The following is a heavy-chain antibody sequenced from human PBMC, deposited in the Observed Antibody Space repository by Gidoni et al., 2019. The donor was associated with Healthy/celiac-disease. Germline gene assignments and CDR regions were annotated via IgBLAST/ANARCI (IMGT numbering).Heavy chain of an antibody. Sequence: EVQLLESGGGLVQPGGSLRLSCAASGFTFSSYAMSWVRQAPGKGLEWVSAISGSGGSTYYADSVKGRFTISRDNSKNTLYLQMNSLRAEDTAVYYCAKGDYYDSSGYGHFDYWGQGTLVTVSS. CDR1: GFTFSSYA. J-gene: IGHJ4*02. CDR2: ISGSGGST. V-gene: IGHV3-23*01. CDR3: AKGDYYDSSGYGHFDY. D-gene: IGHD3-22*01.